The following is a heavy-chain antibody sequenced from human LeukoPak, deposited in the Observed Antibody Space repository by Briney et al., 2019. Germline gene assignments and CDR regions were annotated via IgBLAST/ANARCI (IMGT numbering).Heavy chain of an antibody. D-gene: IGHD1-1*01. V-gene: IGHV3-21*01. CDR3: ARDWGNWDFDY. CDR1: RFTFSTYS. CDR2: ISSLSNYI. Sequence: GGSLRLSCAASRFTFSTYSMNWVRQAPGKGLEWVSSISSLSNYIYYEDSVKGRFTISRDYAKNSLYLQMNSLRAEDTAVYYCARDWGNWDFDYWGQGTLVIVSS. J-gene: IGHJ4*02.